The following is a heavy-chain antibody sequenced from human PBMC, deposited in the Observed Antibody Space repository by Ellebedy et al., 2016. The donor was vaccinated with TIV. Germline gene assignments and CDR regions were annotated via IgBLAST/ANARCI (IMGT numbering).Heavy chain of an antibody. Sequence: ASVKVSXXASGYTFTSYDINWVRQATGQGLEWMGWMNPNSGNTGYAQKFQGRVTMTRNTSISTAYMELSSLRSEDTAVYYCAKGLHTAMVLAFDYWGQGTLVTVSS. J-gene: IGHJ4*02. CDR3: AKGLHTAMVLAFDY. CDR1: GYTFTSYD. D-gene: IGHD5-18*01. CDR2: MNPNSGNT. V-gene: IGHV1-8*01.